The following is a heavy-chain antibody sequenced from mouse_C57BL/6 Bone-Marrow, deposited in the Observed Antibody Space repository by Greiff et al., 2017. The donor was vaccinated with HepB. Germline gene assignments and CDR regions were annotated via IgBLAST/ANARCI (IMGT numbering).Heavy chain of an antibody. CDR2: IYPGSGNT. CDR3: ASGDYGSFDY. V-gene: IGHV1-76*01. CDR1: GYTFTDYY. Sequence: VQLQQSGAELVRPGASVKLSCKASGYTFTDYYINWVKQRPGQGLEWIARIYPGSGNTYYNEKFKGKATLTAEKSSITAYMQLSSLTSEDSAVYFCASGDYGSFDYWGQGTTLTVSS. D-gene: IGHD1-1*01. J-gene: IGHJ2*01.